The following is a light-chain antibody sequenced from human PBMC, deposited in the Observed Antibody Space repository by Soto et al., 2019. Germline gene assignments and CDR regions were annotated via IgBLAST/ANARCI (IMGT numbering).Light chain of an antibody. CDR1: SSDVGGYNY. Sequence: QSALTQPASVSGSPEQSITISCTGTSSDVGGYNYVSWYQQHPGKAPKLMIYDVSNRPSGVSNRFSGSKSGNTASLTISGLQAEDEADYYCSSYTYSSTVIFGGGTKLTVL. CDR2: DVS. V-gene: IGLV2-14*01. CDR3: SSYTYSSTVI. J-gene: IGLJ2*01.